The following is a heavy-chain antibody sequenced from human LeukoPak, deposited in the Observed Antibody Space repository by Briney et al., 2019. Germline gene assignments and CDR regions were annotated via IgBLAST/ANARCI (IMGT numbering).Heavy chain of an antibody. CDR1: AFSLNAYN. Sequence: PGGSLRLSCAASAFSLNAYNMNWVRQAPGKGLKGASSIIRSSSYIYYADSVKGRFTISRDNAKNSLYLQMNSLRAEDTAVYYCARDTVAAYYDFWSGYWGHYYMDVWGKGTTVTVSS. J-gene: IGHJ6*03. CDR3: ARDTVAAYYDFWSGYWGHYYMDV. V-gene: IGHV3-21*01. D-gene: IGHD3-3*01. CDR2: IIRSSSYI.